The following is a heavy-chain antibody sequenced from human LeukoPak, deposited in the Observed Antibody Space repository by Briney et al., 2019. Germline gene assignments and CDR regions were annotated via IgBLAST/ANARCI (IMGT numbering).Heavy chain of an antibody. Sequence: GGSLRLSCAASGFTFSSYGMHWVRQAPGKGLEWVAVISYDGSNKYYADSVKGRFTISRDNSKNTLYLQMNSLRAEDTAVYYCAKAPVGYSSGWYDYWGQGTLVTVSS. CDR3: AKAPVGYSSGWYDY. CDR1: GFTFSSYG. CDR2: ISYDGSNK. V-gene: IGHV3-33*05. J-gene: IGHJ4*02. D-gene: IGHD6-19*01.